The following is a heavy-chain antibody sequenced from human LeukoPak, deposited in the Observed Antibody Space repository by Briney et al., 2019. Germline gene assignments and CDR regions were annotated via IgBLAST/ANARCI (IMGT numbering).Heavy chain of an antibody. J-gene: IGHJ4*02. CDR3: ARQGYTARYYFLDY. Sequence: SETLSLTCDVSGGSIRSYYWGWARQPAGKGLEWIGRIYTTGTTHFSPSLKSRLTMSVDTSKNQFSLKLTSVTAADTAVYFCARQGYTARYYFLDYWSQGTLVTVSS. CDR1: GGSIRSYY. CDR2: IYTTGTT. V-gene: IGHV4-4*07. D-gene: IGHD1-26*01.